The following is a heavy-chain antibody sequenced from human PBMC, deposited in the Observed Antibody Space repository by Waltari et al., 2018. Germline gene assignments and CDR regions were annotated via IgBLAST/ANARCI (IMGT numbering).Heavy chain of an antibody. D-gene: IGHD4-17*01. J-gene: IGHJ3*02. CDR2: ISTSGST. V-gene: IGHV3-53*01. Sequence: EVQLVESGGGLMQPGGSLRFSCTASGFSVRDVYLSWARQAPGKGLEWVSKISTSGSTYYADSVKGRFTLSRDISKNTLYLQMNDLRADDTAMYYCARDQSYGAFDIWGQGTMVTVSS. CDR3: ARDQSYGAFDI. CDR1: GFSVRDVY.